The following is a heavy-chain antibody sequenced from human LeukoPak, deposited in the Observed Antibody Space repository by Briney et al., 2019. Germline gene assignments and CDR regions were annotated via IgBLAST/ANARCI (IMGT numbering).Heavy chain of an antibody. CDR1: GYSSTNYW. J-gene: IGHJ4*02. CDR3: ARHPSYTSGWPLDY. D-gene: IGHD6-19*01. CDR2: IYLGDSDT. V-gene: IGHV5-51*01. Sequence: GESLKISCKGSGYSSTNYWIGWVRQMPGKGLEWRGIIYLGDSDTRYSPSFQGQVTISADKSITTAYLQWSSLKASDTAIYYCARHPSYTSGWPLDYWGQGTLVTVSS.